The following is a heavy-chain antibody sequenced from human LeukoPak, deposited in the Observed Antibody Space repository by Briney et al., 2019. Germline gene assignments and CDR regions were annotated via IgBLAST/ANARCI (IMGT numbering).Heavy chain of an antibody. CDR2: IKQDGSEK. CDR3: ARSYYGSGTSYGMDV. V-gene: IGHV3-7*01. CDR1: GFTFSRHW. Sequence: GGSLRLSCAVSGFTFSRHWMSWVRQAPGKGLEWLANIKQDGSEKYYVDSVEGRFTISRDNAKNSLYLQMNSLRAEDTAVYYCARSYYGSGTSYGMDVWGQGTTVTVSS. D-gene: IGHD3-10*01. J-gene: IGHJ6*02.